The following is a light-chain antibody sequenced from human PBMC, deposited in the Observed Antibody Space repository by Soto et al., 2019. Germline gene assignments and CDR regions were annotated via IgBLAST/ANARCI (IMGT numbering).Light chain of an antibody. V-gene: IGKV3-20*01. Sequence: EIVLTQSPGTLSLSPGERATLSCWASQSVTSSYLAWYQQKPGQAPRPLIYGASSRATGIPDRFSGSGSGTDFTLTISRLEPEDFAVYYCQQYGALPRTFGGGTKVEIK. CDR1: QSVTSSY. CDR2: GAS. J-gene: IGKJ4*01. CDR3: QQYGALPRT.